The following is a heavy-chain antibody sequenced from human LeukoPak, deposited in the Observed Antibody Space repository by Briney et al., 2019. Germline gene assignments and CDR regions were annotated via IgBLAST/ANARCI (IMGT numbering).Heavy chain of an antibody. CDR1: GYTFTKYL. CDR2: INPNGDAT. Sequence: ASVKVSCKTSGYTFTKYLIHWVRQAPGQGLEWVGTINPNGDATNYAPRLQGRLTLTQDTSTSTVYMELRGLTLDDTAVYYCARPLFCAFDNCGYWLDPWGPGTLVTVSS. CDR3: ARPLFCAFDNCGYWLDP. J-gene: IGHJ5*02. V-gene: IGHV1-46*01. D-gene: IGHD1-20*01.